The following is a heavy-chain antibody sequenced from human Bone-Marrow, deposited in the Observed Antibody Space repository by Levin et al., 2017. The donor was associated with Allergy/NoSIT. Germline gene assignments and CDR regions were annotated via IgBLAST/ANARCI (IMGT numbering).Heavy chain of an antibody. CDR2: ISYDGSNK. CDR1: GFRFSGYG. V-gene: IGHV3-30*18. J-gene: IGHJ4*02. CDR3: AKNMDDSGSFYNSFNY. D-gene: IGHD3-10*01. Sequence: GGSLRLSCATSGFRFSGYGMNWVRQAPGKGLEWVAVISYDGSNKDYVDSVKGRFTISRDNSKNTLYLYMNSLRPDDTALYYCAKNMDDSGSFYNSFNYWGQGTLVTVSS.